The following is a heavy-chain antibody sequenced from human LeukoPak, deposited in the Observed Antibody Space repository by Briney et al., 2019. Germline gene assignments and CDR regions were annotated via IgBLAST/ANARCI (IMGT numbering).Heavy chain of an antibody. Sequence: ASVKVSCKASGYTFTRYYMHWVRQAPGQGLEWMGIINPSGGSTSYAQKFQGRVTMTRDTSTSTVYMELNSLRAEDTAMYYCARGGGAVALYWGQGTLVTVSS. CDR2: INPSGGST. J-gene: IGHJ4*02. V-gene: IGHV1-46*01. D-gene: IGHD3-16*01. CDR3: ARGGGAVALY. CDR1: GYTFTRYY.